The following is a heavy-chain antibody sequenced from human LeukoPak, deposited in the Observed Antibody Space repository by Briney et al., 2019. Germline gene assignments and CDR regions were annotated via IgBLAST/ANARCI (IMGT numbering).Heavy chain of an antibody. J-gene: IGHJ4*02. Sequence: GGSLRLSCAASGFTFSSYWMSWVRQAPGKGLEWVANIKQDGSDKYYVDSVKGRFTIPRDNAKNSLYLQMNSLRGEDTAVYYCAGVGDTTMVHLLHYWGQGTLVTVSS. CDR2: IKQDGSDK. CDR1: GFTFSSYW. V-gene: IGHV3-7*04. CDR3: AGVGDTTMVHLLHY. D-gene: IGHD5-18*01.